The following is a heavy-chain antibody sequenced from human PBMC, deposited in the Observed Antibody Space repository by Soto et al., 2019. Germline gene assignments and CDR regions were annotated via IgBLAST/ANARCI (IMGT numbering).Heavy chain of an antibody. V-gene: IGHV3-23*01. D-gene: IGHD3-10*01. Sequence: GGSLRLSCAASGFTFSSYAMSWVRQAPGKGLEWVSSISGSSDKTFYADSVKGRFTISRDNSKNTMYLQMNSLRVEDTAVYYCVKPTHYYASGSYWHGFDPWGQGT. CDR2: ISGSSDKT. CDR3: VKPTHYYASGSYWHGFDP. CDR1: GFTFSSYA. J-gene: IGHJ5*02.